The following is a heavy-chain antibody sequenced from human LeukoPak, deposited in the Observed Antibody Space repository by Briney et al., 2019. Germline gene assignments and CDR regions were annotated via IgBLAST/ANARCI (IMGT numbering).Heavy chain of an antibody. Sequence: GSVKVSCKASGYTFTSYYMHWVRQAPGQGLEWMGIINPSGGSTSYAQKFQGRVTMTRDTSTSAVYMELSSLRSEDTAMYYCASMTRWSQPYYFDYWGQGTLVTVSS. CDR3: ASMTRWSQPYYFDY. CDR2: INPSGGST. J-gene: IGHJ4*02. V-gene: IGHV1-46*01. CDR1: GYTFTSYY. D-gene: IGHD4-23*01.